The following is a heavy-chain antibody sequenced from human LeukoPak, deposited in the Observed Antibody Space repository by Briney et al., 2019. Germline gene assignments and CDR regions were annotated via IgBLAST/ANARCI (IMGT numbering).Heavy chain of an antibody. Sequence: ASVKVSCKASGYTFTCYYMHWVRQAPGQGLEWMGWLNPNSGGTNYAQKFQGRVTMTRDTSISTAYMELSRLRSDDTAVYYCARDRESVRFLEWLKDSGQGTLVTVSS. V-gene: IGHV1-2*02. CDR1: GYTFTCYY. J-gene: IGHJ4*02. CDR3: ARDRESVRFLEWLKD. CDR2: LNPNSGGT. D-gene: IGHD3-3*01.